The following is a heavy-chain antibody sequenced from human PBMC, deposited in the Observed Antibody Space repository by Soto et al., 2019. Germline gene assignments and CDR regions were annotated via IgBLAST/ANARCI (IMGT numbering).Heavy chain of an antibody. D-gene: IGHD6-13*01. J-gene: IGHJ5*02. CDR3: VRRHVSATGIDWFDP. CDR1: GYTLTSYG. Sequence: GGSVPFSCKASGYTLTSYGIHLVRQNPEQRLEWMGWINAANGDTKYSPKFQGRVTITRDTSASTAYMELSSLRSEDTAVYYCVRRHVSATGIDWFDPWGQGTLVTVS. V-gene: IGHV1-3*01. CDR2: INAANGDT.